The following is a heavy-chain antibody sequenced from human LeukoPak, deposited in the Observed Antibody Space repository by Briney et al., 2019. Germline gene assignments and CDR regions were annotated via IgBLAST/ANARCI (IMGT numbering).Heavy chain of an antibody. J-gene: IGHJ4*01. Sequence: GGSLSPSCAASGFTFSSYWVHWVRQAPGKGLVWVSRIKSDGSVTTYADSVKGRFTISRDNAKNTLYLQMNSLRAEDTAVYFCARLDILTGNHYYFEYWGPGALVTVSS. V-gene: IGHV3-74*01. CDR1: GFTFSSYW. CDR2: IKSDGSVT. CDR3: ARLDILTGNHYYFEY. D-gene: IGHD3-9*01.